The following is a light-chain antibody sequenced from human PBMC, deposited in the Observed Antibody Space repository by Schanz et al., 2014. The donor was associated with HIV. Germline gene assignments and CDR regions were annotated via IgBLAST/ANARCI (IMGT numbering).Light chain of an antibody. Sequence: EIVLTQSPGTLSLSPGDRATLSCRASHSVSSNFFAWYQQKPGQAPRLLIFGASNRAAGIPDRFSGGESGTDFTLTISSLEPEDFAVYYCQQRSNWPITFGQGTRLEIK. J-gene: IGKJ5*01. V-gene: IGKV3D-20*02. CDR2: GAS. CDR3: QQRSNWPIT. CDR1: HSVSSNF.